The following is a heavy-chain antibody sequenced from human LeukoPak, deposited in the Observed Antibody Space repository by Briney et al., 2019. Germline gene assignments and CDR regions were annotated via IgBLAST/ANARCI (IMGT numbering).Heavy chain of an antibody. CDR1: GYSFTSYW. J-gene: IGHJ4*02. Sequence: GEPLKISWKGSGYSFTSYWIGWVRQMPGKGLEWMGIIYPGDSDTRYSPSFQGQVTISDDKSISTAYLQWSRLQASDNAMYYCARLGKPDYYGSGSFFDYWGQGTLVTVSS. CDR2: IYPGDSDT. D-gene: IGHD3-10*01. V-gene: IGHV5-51*01. CDR3: ARLGKPDYYGSGSFFDY.